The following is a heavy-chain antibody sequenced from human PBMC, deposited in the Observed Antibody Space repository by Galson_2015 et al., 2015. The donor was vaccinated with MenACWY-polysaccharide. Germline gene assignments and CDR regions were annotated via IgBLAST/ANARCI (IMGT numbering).Heavy chain of an antibody. CDR3: ARDPGSGSPYYFDY. Sequence: SVKVSCKASGYTFTSFGISWVRQAPGQGLEWMGWISGYDGHTNYAQKFQGRVTMTTDTSTSTAYMELGSLRSDDTAVYYCARDPGSGSPYYFDYWGQGTLVTVSS. D-gene: IGHD3-10*01. J-gene: IGHJ4*02. V-gene: IGHV1-18*01. CDR1: GYTFTSFG. CDR2: ISGYDGHT.